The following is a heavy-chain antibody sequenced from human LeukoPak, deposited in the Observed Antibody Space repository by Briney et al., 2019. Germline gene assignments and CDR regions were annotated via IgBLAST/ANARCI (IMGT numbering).Heavy chain of an antibody. J-gene: IGHJ4*02. D-gene: IGHD5-18*01. Sequence: GGSLRLSCAASGFTFSSYSMNWARQAPGKGLEWVSSISSSSSYIYYADSVKGRFTISRDNAKNSLYLQMNSLRAEDTAVYYCASLDTAMVPLDYWGQGTLVTVSS. V-gene: IGHV3-21*01. CDR1: GFTFSSYS. CDR3: ASLDTAMVPLDY. CDR2: ISSSSSYI.